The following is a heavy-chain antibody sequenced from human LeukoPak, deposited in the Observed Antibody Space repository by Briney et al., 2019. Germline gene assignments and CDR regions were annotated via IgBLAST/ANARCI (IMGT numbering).Heavy chain of an antibody. CDR3: ARDRVHQSNRFDP. V-gene: IGHV1-69*13. Sequence: GASVEVSCKASGGTFSSYAISWVRQAPGQGLEWMGGIIPIFGTANYAQKFQGRVTITADESTSTAYMELSSLRSEDTAVYYCARDRVHQSNRFDPWGQGTLVTVSS. D-gene: IGHD3-10*01. J-gene: IGHJ5*02. CDR2: IIPIFGTA. CDR1: GGTFSSYA.